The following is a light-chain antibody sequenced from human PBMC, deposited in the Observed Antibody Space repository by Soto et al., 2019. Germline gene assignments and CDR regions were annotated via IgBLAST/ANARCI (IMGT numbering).Light chain of an antibody. CDR2: ITSDGTH. J-gene: IGLJ3*02. Sequence: QPVLTQSPSASASLGASVNLTCTLSGGHSNYTIAWHQQQPGKGPRYLIKITSDGTHTKGDGIPDRFSGSNSGAERYLSISSPQSDDEADDSCHSWGNGLLFGGGTKLTVL. CDR3: HSWGNGLL. CDR1: GGHSNYT. V-gene: IGLV4-69*01.